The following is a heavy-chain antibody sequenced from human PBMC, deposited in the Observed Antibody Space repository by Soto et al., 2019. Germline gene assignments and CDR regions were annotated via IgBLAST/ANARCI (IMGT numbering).Heavy chain of an antibody. V-gene: IGHV3-64*01. CDR3: ARGAPDYYYYMDV. Sequence: EVQLVESGGGLVQPGGSLRLSCAASGFTFSSYAMHWVRQAPGKGLEYVSAISSNGGSTYYANSVKGRFTISRDNSKNTLYLQMCSLRAEDMAVYYCARGAPDYYYYMDVWGKGTTVTVSS. CDR1: GFTFSSYA. CDR2: ISSNGGST. J-gene: IGHJ6*03.